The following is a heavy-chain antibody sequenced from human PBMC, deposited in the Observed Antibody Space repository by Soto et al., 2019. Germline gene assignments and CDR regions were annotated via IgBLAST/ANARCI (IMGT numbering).Heavy chain of an antibody. D-gene: IGHD3-3*01. CDR2: ISTSGGST. CDR1: GFTFSSYA. V-gene: IGHV3-23*01. CDR3: AKDKDFWSGYQLASDV. Sequence: TGGSLRLSCAASGFTFSSYAMSWVRQAPGKGLEWVSAISTSGGSTYYADSVKGRFTISRDNSKNTLYLQMNSLRAEDTAVYYCAKDKDFWSGYQLASDVWGQGTTVTVSS. J-gene: IGHJ6*02.